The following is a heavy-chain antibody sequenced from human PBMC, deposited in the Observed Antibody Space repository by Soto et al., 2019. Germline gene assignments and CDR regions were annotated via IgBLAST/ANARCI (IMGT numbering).Heavy chain of an antibody. J-gene: IGHJ6*02. D-gene: IGHD3-3*01. CDR2: IIPIFGTA. Sequence: QVQLVQSGAEVKKPGSSVKVSCKASGGTFSSYAISWVRQAPGQGLEWMGGIIPIFGTAHYAQKFQGRVTIPADESTSTAYMELSSLRSEDTAVYYCARDDVLRFLEGSTYGMDVWGPGTTVTVSS. V-gene: IGHV1-69*01. CDR3: ARDDVLRFLEGSTYGMDV. CDR1: GGTFSSYA.